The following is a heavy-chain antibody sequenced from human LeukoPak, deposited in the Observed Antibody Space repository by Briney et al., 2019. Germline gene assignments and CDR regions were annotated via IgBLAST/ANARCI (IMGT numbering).Heavy chain of an antibody. D-gene: IGHD3-10*01. J-gene: IGHJ5*02. CDR1: GFTFDDYA. CDR2: ISWNSGSI. CDR3: AKSGTWFGELLHPFDP. V-gene: IGHV3-9*01. Sequence: PGGSLRLSCAASGFTFDDYAMHWVRHAPGKGLEWVSGISWNSGSIGYADSVKGRFTISRDNAKNSLYLQMNSLRAEDTALYYCAKSGTWFGELLHPFDPWGQGTLVTVSS.